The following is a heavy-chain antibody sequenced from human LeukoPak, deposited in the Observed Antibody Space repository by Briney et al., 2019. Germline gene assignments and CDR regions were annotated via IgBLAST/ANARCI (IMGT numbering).Heavy chain of an antibody. J-gene: IGHJ6*02. D-gene: IGHD5-18*01. Sequence: ASVKVSCKASVYTFTGYYMHWVRQAPGQGLEWMGWINPNSGGTNYAQKFQGWVTMTRDTSISTAYMELSRLRSDDTAVYYCAREPHTAMVDHWYYYYGMDVWGQGTTVTVSS. V-gene: IGHV1-2*04. CDR3: AREPHTAMVDHWYYYYGMDV. CDR2: INPNSGGT. CDR1: VYTFTGYY.